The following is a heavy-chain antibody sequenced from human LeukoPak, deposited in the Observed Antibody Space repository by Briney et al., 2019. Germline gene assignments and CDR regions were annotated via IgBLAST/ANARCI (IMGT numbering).Heavy chain of an antibody. J-gene: IGHJ4*02. Sequence: SETLSLTCTVSGGSISSYYRSWIRQPPGKGLEWIGYIYHSGSTNYNPSLKSRVTISVDTSKNQFSLKLSSVTAADTAVYYCARAAGYSYGSNFDYWGQGTLVTVSS. CDR3: ARAAGYSYGSNFDY. CDR2: IYHSGST. V-gene: IGHV4-59*01. CDR1: GGSISSYY. D-gene: IGHD5-18*01.